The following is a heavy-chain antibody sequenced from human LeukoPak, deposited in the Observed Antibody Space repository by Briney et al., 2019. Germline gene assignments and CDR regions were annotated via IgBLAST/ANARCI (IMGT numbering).Heavy chain of an antibody. CDR3: ARGYWYSSSWYYLDY. CDR1: GYTFTSYD. Sequence: GASVKVSCKASGYTFTSYDINWVRQATGQGIEWMGWMNPNSGNTGYAQKFQGRVTMTRNTSISTAYMELSSLRSEDTAVYYCARGYWYSSSWYYLDYWGQGTLVTVSS. D-gene: IGHD6-13*01. J-gene: IGHJ4*02. CDR2: MNPNSGNT. V-gene: IGHV1-8*01.